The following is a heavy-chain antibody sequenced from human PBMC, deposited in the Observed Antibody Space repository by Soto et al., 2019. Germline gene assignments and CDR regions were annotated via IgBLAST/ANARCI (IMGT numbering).Heavy chain of an antibody. Sequence: QVQLQESGPGLVQPSQTLSLTCTVSGGSISSGGYYWSWIRQHPRKGLEWIGYIYYSGSNYYNPSLNSRVTISVDTSKNQFSLKLSSVTAADTAVYYCARVGGINWFDPWGQGTLVTVSS. CDR1: GGSISSGGYY. CDR2: IYYSGSN. J-gene: IGHJ5*02. CDR3: ARVGGINWFDP. V-gene: IGHV4-31*03. D-gene: IGHD1-20*01.